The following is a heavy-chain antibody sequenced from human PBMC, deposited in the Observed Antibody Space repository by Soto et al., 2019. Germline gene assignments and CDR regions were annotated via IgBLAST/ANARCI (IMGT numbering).Heavy chain of an antibody. J-gene: IGHJ4*02. CDR2: INPNSGGT. CDR3: ARDFARYYYDSSGYYHHDY. Sequence: ASVKVSCQASGYTLTGYYMHWVRQAPGQGLELMGWINPNSGGTNYAQKFQGRVTMTRDTSISTAYMELSRLRSDDTAVYYCARDFARYYYDSSGYYHHDYWGQGTLVTVSS. D-gene: IGHD3-22*01. V-gene: IGHV1-2*02. CDR1: GYTLTGYY.